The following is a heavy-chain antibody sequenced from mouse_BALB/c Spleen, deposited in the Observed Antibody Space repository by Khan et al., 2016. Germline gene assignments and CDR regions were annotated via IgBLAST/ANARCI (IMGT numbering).Heavy chain of an antibody. D-gene: IGHD2-4*01. Sequence: EVKLLESGPGLVKPSQSLSLTCTVTGYSITSDYAWNWIRQFPGNKLEWMGYISYSGSTSYNPSLKSRISITRDTSKNQFFLQLNSVTTEDTATYYCARGSTMITTGWFAYWGRGTLVTVSA. CDR2: ISYSGST. V-gene: IGHV3-2*02. CDR3: ARGSTMITTGWFAY. CDR1: GYSITSDYA. J-gene: IGHJ3*01.